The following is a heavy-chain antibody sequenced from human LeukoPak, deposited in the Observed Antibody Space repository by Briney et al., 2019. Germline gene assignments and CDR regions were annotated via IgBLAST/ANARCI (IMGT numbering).Heavy chain of an antibody. J-gene: IGHJ4*02. CDR2: IIPIFGTA. CDR3: ARGGVSGSGPFDY. V-gene: IGHV1-69*05. Sequence: SSVKVSCNASGGTFSSYAISWVRQSPGQGREWMGRIIPIFGTANDAQKFQGRVTITTYESTSTAYIELSSLRSEDTAVYYCARGGVSGSGPFDYWGQGTLVTVSS. D-gene: IGHD3-10*01. CDR1: GGTFSSYA.